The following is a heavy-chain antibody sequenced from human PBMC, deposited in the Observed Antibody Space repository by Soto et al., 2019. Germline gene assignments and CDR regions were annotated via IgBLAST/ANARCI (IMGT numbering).Heavy chain of an antibody. Sequence: PPETLSLTCNVFPGSIYDYYWSWIRQTTGMKLEWIGSAYSGGSAMYNPSFKSRVIISMETSKNQSALTLTSLTATDSAIYCCAGASRATPSTELDSWGQGALVTVSS. D-gene: IGHD3-3*02. V-gene: IGHV4-59*01. CDR1: PGSIYDYY. J-gene: IGHJ4*02. CDR3: AGASRATPSTELDS. CDR2: AYSGGSA.